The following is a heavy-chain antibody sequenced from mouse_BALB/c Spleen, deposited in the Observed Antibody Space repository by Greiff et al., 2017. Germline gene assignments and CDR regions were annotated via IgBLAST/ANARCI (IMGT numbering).Heavy chain of an antibody. V-gene: IGHV5-12-2*01. Sequence: EVMLVESGGGLVQPGGSLKLSCAASGFTFSSYTMSWVRQTPEKRLEWVAYISNGGGSTYYPDTVKGRFTISRDNAKNTLYLQMSSLKSEDTAMYYCARRGGYDGYWYFDVWGAGTTVTVSS. J-gene: IGHJ1*01. CDR1: GFTFSSYT. CDR2: ISNGGGST. CDR3: ARRGGYDGYWYFDV. D-gene: IGHD2-2*01.